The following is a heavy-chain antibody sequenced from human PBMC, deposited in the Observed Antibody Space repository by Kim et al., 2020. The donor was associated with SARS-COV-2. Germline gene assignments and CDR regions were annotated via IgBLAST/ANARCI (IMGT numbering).Heavy chain of an antibody. CDR1: GYTFTGYY. D-gene: IGHD3-22*01. V-gene: IGHV1-2*04. CDR3: ARSGSRFGRWFDP. Sequence: ASVKVSCKASGYTFTGYYMHWVRQAPGQGLEWKGWINPNSGGTNYAQKFQGWVTMTRDTSISTAYMELSRLRSDDTAVYYCARSGSRFGRWFDPWGQGTLVTVSS. CDR2: INPNSGGT. J-gene: IGHJ5*02.